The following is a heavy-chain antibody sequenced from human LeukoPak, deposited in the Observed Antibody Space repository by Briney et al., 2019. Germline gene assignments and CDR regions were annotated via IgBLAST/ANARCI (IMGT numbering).Heavy chain of an antibody. V-gene: IGHV1-46*01. D-gene: IGHD2-15*01. Sequence: ASVKVSCKASGYTFTSYYMHWVRQAPGQGLEWMGIINPTTGDTTYARKFQGRLTTTRDMSTSTVYMELSSLTSEDTAVFYCARYGFSAVWQGGWHAFDIWGQGAVVTVSS. CDR2: INPTTGDT. J-gene: IGHJ3*02. CDR3: ARYGFSAVWQGGWHAFDI. CDR1: GYTFTSYY.